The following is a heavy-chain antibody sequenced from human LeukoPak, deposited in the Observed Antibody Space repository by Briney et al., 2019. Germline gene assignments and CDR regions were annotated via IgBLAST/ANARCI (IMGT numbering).Heavy chain of an antibody. J-gene: IGHJ4*02. Sequence: GGSLRLSCAASGFTFSSYGMHWVRQAPGKGLEWVAVISYDGSNKYYADSVKGRFTISRDNSKNTLYLQMDSLKTEDTAVYYCCRDGGAEYDDYYFDHWGQGTLVTVSS. CDR1: GFTFSSYG. CDR3: CRDGGAEYDDYYFDH. CDR2: ISYDGSNK. V-gene: IGHV3-30*03. D-gene: IGHD1-1*01.